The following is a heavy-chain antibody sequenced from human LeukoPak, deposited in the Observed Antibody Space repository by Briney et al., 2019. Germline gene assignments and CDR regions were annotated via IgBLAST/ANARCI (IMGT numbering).Heavy chain of an antibody. V-gene: IGHV3-21*04. CDR3: AKFAQRYCSGGSCHPFDY. D-gene: IGHD2-15*01. Sequence: GGSLRLSCAASGFIFSSYSMSWVRQAPGKGLEWVSSISTSSSYIYYADSVKGRFTISRDNSKNTLHLQMNSLRAEDTAAYYCAKFAQRYCSGGSCHPFDYWGQGTLVTVSS. CDR2: ISTSSSYI. J-gene: IGHJ4*02. CDR1: GFIFSSYS.